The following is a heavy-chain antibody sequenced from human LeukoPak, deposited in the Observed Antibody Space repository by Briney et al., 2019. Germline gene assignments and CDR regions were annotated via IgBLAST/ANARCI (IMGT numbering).Heavy chain of an antibody. CDR3: ASRLPFDY. CDR1: GFTFSSYW. V-gene: IGHV3-53*01. Sequence: GGSLRLSCAASGFTFSSYWMSWVRQAPGKGLEWVSVIYTGGSTYYADSVKGRFTISRDNSKNTLYLQMNSLRAEDTAVYYCASRLPFDYWGQGTLVTVSS. CDR2: IYTGGST. J-gene: IGHJ4*02. D-gene: IGHD2-15*01.